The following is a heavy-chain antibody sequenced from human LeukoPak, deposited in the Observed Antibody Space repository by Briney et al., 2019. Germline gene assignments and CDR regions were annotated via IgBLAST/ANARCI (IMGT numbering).Heavy chain of an antibody. CDR1: GGSLSAYY. CDR3: ARLRGTVTTRSPYYYYYYIDV. Sequence: PSETLSLTCAVYGGSLSAYYWTWIRQPPGKGLEWIGEINHSGSTNYNPSLKSRVTISVDTSKNQFSLKLSSVTAADTAVYYCARLRGTVTTRSPYYYYYYIDVWGKGTTVTISS. V-gene: IGHV4-34*01. J-gene: IGHJ6*03. CDR2: INHSGST. D-gene: IGHD4-17*01.